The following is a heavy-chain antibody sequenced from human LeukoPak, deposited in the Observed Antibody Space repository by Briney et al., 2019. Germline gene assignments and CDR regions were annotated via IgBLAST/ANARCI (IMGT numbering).Heavy chain of an antibody. V-gene: IGHV1-69*04. CDR3: ARDKRTIFGVVTYYYYGMDV. D-gene: IGHD3-3*01. Sequence: SVKVSCKASGGTFSSYAISWVRQAPGLGLEWMGRIIPILGIANYAQKFQGRVTITADKSTSTAYMELSSLRSEDTAVYYCARDKRTIFGVVTYYYYGMDVWGQGTTVTVSS. CDR1: GGTFSSYA. CDR2: IIPILGIA. J-gene: IGHJ6*02.